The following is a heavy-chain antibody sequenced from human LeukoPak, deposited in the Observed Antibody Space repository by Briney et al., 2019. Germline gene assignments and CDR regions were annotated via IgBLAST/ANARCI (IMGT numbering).Heavy chain of an antibody. D-gene: IGHD3-22*01. CDR2: IKQDGSEK. J-gene: IGHJ4*02. V-gene: IGHV3-7*01. CDR1: GFTFSSYW. Sequence: PGGSLRLSCAASGFTFSSYWMSWVRQAPGKGLEWVANIKQDGSEKYYVDSVKGRFTISRDNAKNSLYLQMNSLRAEDTAVYYCARVSPGLNYYDSSGYQYYFDYWGQGTLVTVSS. CDR3: ARVSPGLNYYDSSGYQYYFDY.